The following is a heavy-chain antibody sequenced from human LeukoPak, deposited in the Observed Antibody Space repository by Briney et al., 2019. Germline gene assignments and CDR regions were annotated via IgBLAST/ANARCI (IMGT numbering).Heavy chain of an antibody. CDR3: ARGLAGYYYYGMDV. CDR1: GGSISSYY. J-gene: IGHJ6*02. Sequence: ETLXLTXTVSGGSISSYYWSWIRQPPGKGLEWIGYIYYSGSTNYNPSLNSRVTISVDTSNNQFSLKLSSVTAADTAVYYCARGLAGYYYYGMDVWGQGTTVTVSS. V-gene: IGHV4-59*01. CDR2: IYYSGST.